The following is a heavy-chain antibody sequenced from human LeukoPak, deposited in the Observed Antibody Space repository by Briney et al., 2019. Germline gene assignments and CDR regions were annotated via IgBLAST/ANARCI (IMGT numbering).Heavy chain of an antibody. CDR2: IKSKTDGRTT. V-gene: IGHV3-15*01. CDR3: TTGAYDILTGCYHWYFDL. J-gene: IGHJ2*01. D-gene: IGHD3-9*01. CDR1: GFTFTNAW. Sequence: GGSLRLSCAASGFTFTNAWMSWVRQAPGRGLEWVGRIKSKTDGRTTDYAAPVKGRFTISRDDSKNTLYLQMDSLKTEDTAVYYCTTGAYDILTGCYHWYFDLWGRGTLVTVSS.